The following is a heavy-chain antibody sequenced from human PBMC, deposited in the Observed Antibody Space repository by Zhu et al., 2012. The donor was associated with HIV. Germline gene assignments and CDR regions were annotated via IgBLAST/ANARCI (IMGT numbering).Heavy chain of an antibody. J-gene: IGHJ5*02. CDR1: GYSISSGYY. CDR3: ARDRESSGWYRVGWFDP. CDR2: IYHSGST. Sequence: QVQLQESGPGLVKPSETLSLTCAVSGYSISSGYYWGWIRQPPGKGLEWIGSIYHSGSTYYNPSLKSRVTVSVDTSKNQFSLKLSSVTAADTAVYYCARDRESSGWYRVGWFDPWGQGNPGSPVSS. D-gene: IGHD6-19*01. V-gene: IGHV4-38-2*02.